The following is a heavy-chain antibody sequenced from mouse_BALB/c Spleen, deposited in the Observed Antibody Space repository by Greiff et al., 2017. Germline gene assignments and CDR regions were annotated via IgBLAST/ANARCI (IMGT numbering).Heavy chain of an antibody. D-gene: IGHD1-1*01. J-gene: IGHJ4*01. Sequence: EVHLVESGGGLVKPGGSLKLSCAASGFTFSDYYMYWVRQTPEKRLEWVATISDGGSYTYYPDSVKGRFTISRDNAKNNLYLQMSSLKSEDTAMYYCARAGYYYGSSYGMDYWGQGTSVTVSS. V-gene: IGHV5-4*02. CDR1: GFTFSDYY. CDR3: ARAGYYYGSSYGMDY. CDR2: ISDGGSYT.